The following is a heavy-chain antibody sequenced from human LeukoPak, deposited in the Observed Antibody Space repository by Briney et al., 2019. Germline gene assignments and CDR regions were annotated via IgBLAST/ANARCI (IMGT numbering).Heavy chain of an antibody. V-gene: IGHV4-39*07. CDR1: GGSISSNSYY. CDR3: ARGYCSGGSCYSYYYYNYMDV. J-gene: IGHJ6*03. Sequence: SETLSLTCTVSGGSISSNSYYWGWIRQPPGKGLEWIGSIHYSGSTNYHPSLKSRVTISVDTTKNQFSLKLSSVTAADTAVYYCARGYCSGGSCYSYYYYNYMDVWGKGTTVTVSS. CDR2: IHYSGST. D-gene: IGHD2-15*01.